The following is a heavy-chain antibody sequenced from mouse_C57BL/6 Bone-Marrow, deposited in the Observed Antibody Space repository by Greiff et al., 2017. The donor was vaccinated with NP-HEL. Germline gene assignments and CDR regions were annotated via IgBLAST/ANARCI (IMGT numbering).Heavy chain of an antibody. J-gene: IGHJ3*01. CDR1: GYTFTSYW. CDR2: IYPGRGST. CDR3: ARSYYSNYVAY. V-gene: IGHV1-55*01. D-gene: IGHD2-5*01. Sequence: VQLQQPGAELVKPGASVKMSCKASGYTFTSYWLTWVKQRPGQGLEWIGDIYPGRGSTNYNEKFKSKATLTVDTSSSTAYMQLSSLTSEDSAVYYCARSYYSNYVAYWGQGTLVTVSA.